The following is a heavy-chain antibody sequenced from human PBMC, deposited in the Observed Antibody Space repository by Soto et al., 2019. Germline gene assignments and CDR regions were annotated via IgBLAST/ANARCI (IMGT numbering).Heavy chain of an antibody. CDR3: ARGPDYYYMDV. J-gene: IGHJ6*03. Sequence: QVQLVQSGAEVKKPGASVKVSCKASGYTFTSYAMHWVRQAPGQRLEWMGWINAGNGNTKYSQKFQGRVTITRDTSASTAYMELSSLRSEDTAAYYCARGPDYYYMDVWGKGTTVTVSS. V-gene: IGHV1-3*01. CDR1: GYTFTSYA. CDR2: INAGNGNT.